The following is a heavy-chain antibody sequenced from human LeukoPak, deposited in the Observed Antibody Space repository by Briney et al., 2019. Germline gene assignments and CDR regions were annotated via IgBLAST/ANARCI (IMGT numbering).Heavy chain of an antibody. Sequence: GGSLRLSCAASGFTFSSYGMHWVRHAPGKGLEWVVVISYDGSNKYYADSVKGRFTISRDNSKNTLYLQMNSLRAEDTAVYYCAKDGMDVWGQGTTVTVSS. J-gene: IGHJ6*02. CDR2: ISYDGSNK. V-gene: IGHV3-30*18. CDR3: AKDGMDV. CDR1: GFTFSSYG.